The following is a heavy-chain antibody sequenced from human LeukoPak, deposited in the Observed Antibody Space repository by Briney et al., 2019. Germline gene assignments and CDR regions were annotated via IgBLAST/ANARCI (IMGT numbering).Heavy chain of an antibody. CDR2: INPNGGGI. V-gene: IGHV1-2*02. D-gene: IGHD1-26*01. Sequence: ASVKVSCKASGYTFTAFYIHWVRQAPGQGLEWMGWINPNGGGINYAQKFQGRVTMTRDTSISAAYMQLSSLRSDDTAVYYCARGWNGGSLNWFDPWGQGTLVAVSS. CDR3: ARGWNGGSLNWFDP. J-gene: IGHJ5*02. CDR1: GYTFTAFY.